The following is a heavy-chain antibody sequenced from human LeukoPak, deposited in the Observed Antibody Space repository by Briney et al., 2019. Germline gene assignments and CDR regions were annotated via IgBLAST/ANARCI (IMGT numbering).Heavy chain of an antibody. CDR1: GFTFSSYE. D-gene: IGHD6-13*01. J-gene: IGHJ5*02. Sequence: GSPRLSCAASGFTFSSYEMNWVRQAPGKGLEWDSYISSSGDTIHYADPVKGRFTISRDNAKNSLYLQMNSLRAEDTAGYYCARGPIAAAGKDWFDPWGQGTLVT. V-gene: IGHV3-48*03. CDR2: ISSSGDTI. CDR3: ARGPIAAAGKDWFDP.